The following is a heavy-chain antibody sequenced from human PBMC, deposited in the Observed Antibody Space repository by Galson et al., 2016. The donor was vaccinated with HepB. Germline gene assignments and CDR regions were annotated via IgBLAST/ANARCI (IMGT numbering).Heavy chain of an antibody. Sequence: SVKVSCKASGYTFTTYAMYWVRQAPGQRLEWMGWINAANGDTKYSQKLQGRGTITWDTSANTAYMELSSLRSEDTAVYYCARGHIVATADYYYYGRDVWGQGTTVTVSS. V-gene: IGHV1-3*01. CDR1: GYTFTTYA. CDR2: INAANGDT. CDR3: ARGHIVATADYYYYGRDV. J-gene: IGHJ6*02. D-gene: IGHD5-12*01.